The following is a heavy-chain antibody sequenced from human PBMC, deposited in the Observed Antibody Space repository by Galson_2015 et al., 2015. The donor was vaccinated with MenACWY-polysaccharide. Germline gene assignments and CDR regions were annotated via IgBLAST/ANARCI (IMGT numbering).Heavy chain of an antibody. CDR2: IYPSGAT. D-gene: IGHD3-16*01. CDR3: ARESNWAYDS. J-gene: IGHJ4*02. V-gene: IGHV3-53*01. Sequence: SLRLSCAVSGFRVSERFLSWVRQVPGRGLEYVSDIYPSGATYYRDSVRGRFTMPRDAFQNSLYLQMNNLRVEDTAIYFCARESNWAYDSWGTGTLVTVSS. CDR1: GFRVSERF.